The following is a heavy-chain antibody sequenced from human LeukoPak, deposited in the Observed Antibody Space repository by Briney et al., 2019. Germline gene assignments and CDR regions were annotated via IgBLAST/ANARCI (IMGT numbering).Heavy chain of an antibody. V-gene: IGHV3-23*01. Sequence: PGGSLRLSCAASGFTFTNYAMNWVRQAPGKGLEWVSAISASGVSTYYADSVKGRFTISRDNAKNSLYLQMNSLRAEDTAVYYCARTSGWSYYYYMDVWGKGTTVTVSS. J-gene: IGHJ6*03. CDR2: ISASGVST. CDR1: GFTFTNYA. CDR3: ARTSGWSYYYYMDV. D-gene: IGHD6-19*01.